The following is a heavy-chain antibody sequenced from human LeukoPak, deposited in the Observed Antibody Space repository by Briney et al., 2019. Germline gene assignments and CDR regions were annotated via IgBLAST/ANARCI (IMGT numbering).Heavy chain of an antibody. CDR3: AKMGYYESSDFFDY. J-gene: IGHJ4*02. CDR2: ISGDGGSA. V-gene: IGHV3-23*01. CDR1: GFTFDDYG. Sequence: GGSLRLSCAASGFTFDDYGMSWVRQAPGKGLEWVSAISGDGGSAYYSDSVKGRFTISRDNSKNTLYLQMHSLRAEDTAVYYCAKMGYYESSDFFDYWGQGTLVTVSS. D-gene: IGHD3-22*01.